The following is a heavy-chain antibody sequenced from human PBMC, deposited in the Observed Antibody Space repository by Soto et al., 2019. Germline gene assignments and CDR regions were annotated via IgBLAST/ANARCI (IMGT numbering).Heavy chain of an antibody. V-gene: IGHV1-18*04. CDR2: ISAYNGNT. CDR3: ARDCYDSSGYYYRSAFDI. J-gene: IGHJ3*02. D-gene: IGHD3-22*01. CDR1: GYTFTSYG. Sequence: ASVKVSCKASGYTFTSYGISWVRQAPGQELEWMGWISAYNGNTNYAQKLQGRVTMTTDTSTSTAYMELRSLRSDDTAVYYCARDCYDSSGYYYRSAFDIWGQGTMVTVSS.